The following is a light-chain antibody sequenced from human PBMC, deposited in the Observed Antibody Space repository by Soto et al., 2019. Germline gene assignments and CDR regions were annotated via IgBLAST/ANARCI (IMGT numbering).Light chain of an antibody. V-gene: IGKV1-27*01. CDR1: QSISNH. Sequence: DIQMTQSPSSLSASVEDRVIITCRASQSISNHLNWYQQKPGKAPKLLIYAASTLQSGVSSRFSGSGSGTEFTLTISSLQPEDVASYYCQKYEGVPLTFGGGTKLDIK. CDR3: QKYEGVPLT. CDR2: AAS. J-gene: IGKJ4*01.